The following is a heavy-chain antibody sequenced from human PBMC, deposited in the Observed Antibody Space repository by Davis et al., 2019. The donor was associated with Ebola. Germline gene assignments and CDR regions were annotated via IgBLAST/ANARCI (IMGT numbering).Heavy chain of an antibody. Sequence: SETLSLTCSVSGYSISSDYYWGWIRQPPGKGLEWIGYIYYSGSTIYNPSLKSRVTISEDTSKNQVSLELSSVTAADTAVYYCARHVRGVTTDWFDPWGQGTLVTVSS. CDR2: IYYSGST. CDR1: GYSISSDYY. D-gene: IGHD3-10*02. CDR3: ARHVRGVTTDWFDP. V-gene: IGHV4-38-2*02. J-gene: IGHJ5*02.